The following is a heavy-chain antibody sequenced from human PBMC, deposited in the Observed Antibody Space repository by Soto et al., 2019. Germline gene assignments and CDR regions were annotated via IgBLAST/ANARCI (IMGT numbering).Heavy chain of an antibody. CDR3: AGPSGYSPEYFQH. D-gene: IGHD3-22*01. CDR1: GFSFKDYY. V-gene: IGHV3-11*01. CDR2: ITSSGGNA. J-gene: IGHJ1*01. Sequence: GSLILSCAASGFSFKDYYMTWMRQTPEKGLEWISTITSSGGNAYYAASVKGRVTISRDNSKNTLYLQMNSLRAEDTAVYYCAGPSGYSPEYFQHWGQGTLVTVSS.